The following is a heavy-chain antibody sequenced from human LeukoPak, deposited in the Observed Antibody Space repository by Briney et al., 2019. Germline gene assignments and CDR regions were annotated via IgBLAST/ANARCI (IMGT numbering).Heavy chain of an antibody. D-gene: IGHD3-22*01. V-gene: IGHV3-30*04. J-gene: IGHJ4*02. CDR1: GFTFSNYA. CDR3: AHGRRYYYDSSGEFFDY. CDR2: IWYDGSNK. Sequence: GGSLRLSCAASGFTFSNYAMSWVRQAPGKGLEWVAVIWYDGSNKYYADSVKGRFTISRDNSKNTLYLQMNSLRAEDTAVYYCAHGRRYYYDSSGEFFDYWGQGTLVTVSS.